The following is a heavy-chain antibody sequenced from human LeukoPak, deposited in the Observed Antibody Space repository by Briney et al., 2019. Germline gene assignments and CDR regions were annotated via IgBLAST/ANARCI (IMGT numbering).Heavy chain of an antibody. CDR1: GYTFTGYY. D-gene: IGHD3-3*01. V-gene: IGHV1-2*02. Sequence: ASVKVSCKASGYTFTGYYMHWVRQAPGQGLEWMGWINPNSGGTNYAQKFQGRVTMTRDTSISTAYMELSRLRSDDTAVYYCARVPPRGLRFLELLSPLDYWGQGTLVTVSS. J-gene: IGHJ4*02. CDR2: INPNSGGT. CDR3: ARVPPRGLRFLELLSPLDY.